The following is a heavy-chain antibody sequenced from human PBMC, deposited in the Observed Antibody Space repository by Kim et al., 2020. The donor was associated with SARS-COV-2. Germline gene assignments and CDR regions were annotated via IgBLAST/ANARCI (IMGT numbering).Heavy chain of an antibody. J-gene: IGHJ5*02. CDR2: MYYNGTT. CDR1: GGSISSSRYY. V-gene: IGHV4-39*01. D-gene: IGHD3-22*01. Sequence: SETLSLTCTVSGGSISSSRYYWGWFRQPPGKGLEWIGNMYYNGTTYYNPSLKSRVTMSVDTSKNQFSLKLTSVTAADTALYYCARKLYYYDTNGYYGWFDPWGREPWSPSPQ. CDR3: ARKLYYYDTNGYYGWFDP.